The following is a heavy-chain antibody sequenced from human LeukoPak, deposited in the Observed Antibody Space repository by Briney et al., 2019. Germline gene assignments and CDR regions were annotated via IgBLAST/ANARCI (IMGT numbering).Heavy chain of an antibody. V-gene: IGHV3-21*01. CDR2: ISSSSSYI. CDR1: GFTFNIHW. J-gene: IGHJ4*02. CDR3: ARGDSSGYYSNDY. D-gene: IGHD3-22*01. Sequence: GGSLRLSCAASGFTFNIHWMTWVRQAPGKGLEWVSSISSSSSYIYYADSVKGRFTISRDNAKNSLYLQMNSLRAEDTAVYYCARGDSSGYYSNDYWGQGTLVTVSS.